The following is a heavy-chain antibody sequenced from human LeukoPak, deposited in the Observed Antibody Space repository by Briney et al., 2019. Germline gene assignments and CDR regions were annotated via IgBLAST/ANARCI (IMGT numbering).Heavy chain of an antibody. CDR1: GGSISSGSYY. Sequence: SETLSLTCTVSGGSISSGSYYWSWIRQPAGKGLEWIGRIYTSGSTNYNPSLKRRVTISVDTSKNQFSLKLSSVTAADTAVYYCARDQRSWYFDLWGRGTLVTVSS. CDR3: ARDQRSWYFDL. J-gene: IGHJ2*01. CDR2: IYTSGST. V-gene: IGHV4-61*02.